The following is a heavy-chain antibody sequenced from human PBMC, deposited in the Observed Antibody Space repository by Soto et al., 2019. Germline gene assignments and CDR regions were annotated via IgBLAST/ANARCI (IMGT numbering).Heavy chain of an antibody. CDR1: GYSVSSTSAA. CDR3: ARGSYYSGWV. V-gene: IGHV6-1*01. D-gene: IGHD6-19*01. J-gene: IGHJ4*02. Sequence: PSHTLSLPCAISGYSVSSTSAAWSSIRQSPSRGLEWLGRTYYRSKWYSDYAVSVKSRITINPDTSKNQFSLQLNSVTPEDTAVYYCARGSYYSGWVWGQGTLVTVSS. CDR2: TYYRSKWYS.